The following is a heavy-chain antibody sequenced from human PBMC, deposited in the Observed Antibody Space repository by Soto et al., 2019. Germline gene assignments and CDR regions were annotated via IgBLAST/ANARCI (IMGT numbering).Heavy chain of an antibody. CDR2: IRDRAFSYAT. V-gene: IGHV3-73*01. CDR1: GFVFKDSS. Sequence: EVLLVESGGGLVPPGGSLKLSCAASGFVFKDSSIHWVRQASGKGLEWVGRIRDRAFSYATAYAASVKGRFTIFRDDSTRTAYLQTNGLRAEDTAKYYCTRLISAAQDYWGQGTLVTVSS. J-gene: IGHJ4*02. CDR3: TRLISAAQDY. D-gene: IGHD3-10*01.